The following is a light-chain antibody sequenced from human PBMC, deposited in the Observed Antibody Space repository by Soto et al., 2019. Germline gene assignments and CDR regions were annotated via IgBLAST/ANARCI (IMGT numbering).Light chain of an antibody. Sequence: QSVLTQPPSASGTPGQRVSISCSGSSSNVGSNHVYWYQQLPGTAPKLLIYSNNQRPSGVPDRFSGTKSGTSASLAISGLRSEDEADYYCATLDDSLSGWVFGGGTKVT. CDR2: SNN. V-gene: IGLV1-47*02. CDR1: SSNVGSNH. J-gene: IGLJ3*02. CDR3: ATLDDSLSGWV.